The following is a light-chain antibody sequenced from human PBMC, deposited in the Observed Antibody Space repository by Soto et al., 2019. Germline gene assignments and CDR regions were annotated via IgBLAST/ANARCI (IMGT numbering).Light chain of an antibody. CDR2: DAS. CDR3: QQRSNWPPDYT. CDR1: QSVATF. V-gene: IGKV3-11*01. J-gene: IGKJ2*01. Sequence: EIVLTQSPATLSLSLGERATLSCRASQSVATFLAWYQQKPGQAPRLLIYDASNRATGIPARFSGSGSGKDFTLTISSLEPEDFAVYYCQQRSNWPPDYTSGQGTKLEIK.